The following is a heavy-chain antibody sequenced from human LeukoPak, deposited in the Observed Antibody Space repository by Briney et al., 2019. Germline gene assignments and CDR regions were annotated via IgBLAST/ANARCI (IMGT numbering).Heavy chain of an antibody. V-gene: IGHV4-39*01. Sequence: SETLSLTCTVSGGSISSSSYFWGWIRQPPGKGLEWIGNIYDSGSTHYSPSLRSRVTISVDTSKNQFALNLSSVTAADTAVYYCARRGPYSSAWYLDYWGQGTLVTVSS. D-gene: IGHD6-19*01. CDR1: GGSISSSSYF. J-gene: IGHJ4*02. CDR2: IYDSGST. CDR3: ARRGPYSSAWYLDY.